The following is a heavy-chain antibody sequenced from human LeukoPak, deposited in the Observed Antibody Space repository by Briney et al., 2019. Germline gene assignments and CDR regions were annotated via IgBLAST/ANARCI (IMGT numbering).Heavy chain of an antibody. V-gene: IGHV1-24*01. CDR3: AREGVTAYFDY. Sequence: GASVKVSCKVSGYTLTELSMHWVRQAPGKGLEWMGGFDPEDGETIYAQKFQGRVTMTRDMSTSTVYMELSSLRSEDTAVYYCAREGVTAYFDYWGQGTLVTVSS. CDR1: GYTLTELS. D-gene: IGHD5-18*01. CDR2: FDPEDGET. J-gene: IGHJ4*02.